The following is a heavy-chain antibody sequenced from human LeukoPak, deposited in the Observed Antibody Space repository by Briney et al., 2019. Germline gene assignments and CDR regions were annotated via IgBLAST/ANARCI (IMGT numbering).Heavy chain of an antibody. V-gene: IGHV3-74*01. CDR1: GFTFSSYW. Sequence: PGGSLRLSCAASGFTFSSYWMHWVRQAPGKGLVWVSRINSDGSSTSYADSVKGRFTISRDNAKNTLYLQMNSLRAEDTAVYYCANFQQLDNFDYWGQGTLVTVSS. CDR3: ANFQQLDNFDY. CDR2: INSDGSST. D-gene: IGHD6-13*01. J-gene: IGHJ4*02.